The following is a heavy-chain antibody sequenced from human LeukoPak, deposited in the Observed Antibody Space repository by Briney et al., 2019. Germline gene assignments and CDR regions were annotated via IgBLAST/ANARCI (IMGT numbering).Heavy chain of an antibody. Sequence: GGSLRLSCAASGFTFSDYYMTWIRQAPGKGLEWVSYISSSGTTIYCADSVKGRFTISRDNAKNSLYLQMNSLRAEDTAVYYCARVAQLWFGNDYWGQGTLVTVSS. CDR1: GFTFSDYY. D-gene: IGHD5-18*01. CDR3: ARVAQLWFGNDY. CDR2: ISSSGTTI. J-gene: IGHJ4*02. V-gene: IGHV3-11*04.